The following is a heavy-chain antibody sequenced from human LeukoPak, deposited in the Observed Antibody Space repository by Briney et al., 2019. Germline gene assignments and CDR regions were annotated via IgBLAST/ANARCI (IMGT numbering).Heavy chain of an antibody. CDR3: ARDQPVVTPLGY. Sequence: GGSLRLSCAASGFTFSSYAMSWVRQAPGKGLEWVSSISGSGNRTYYADSVKGRFTISRDNSKNTLYLQMNSLRAEDTAVYYCARDQPVVTPLGYWGQGTLVTVSS. CDR2: ISGSGNRT. V-gene: IGHV3-23*01. J-gene: IGHJ4*02. D-gene: IGHD4-23*01. CDR1: GFTFSSYA.